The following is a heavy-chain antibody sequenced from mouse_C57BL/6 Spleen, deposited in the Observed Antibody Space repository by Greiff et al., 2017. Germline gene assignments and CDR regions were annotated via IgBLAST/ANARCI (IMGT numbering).Heavy chain of an antibody. CDR1: GFNIKDDY. D-gene: IGHD1-1*01. Sequence: VQLQQSGAELVRPGASVKLSCTASGFNIKDDYMHWVKQRPEQGLEWIGWIDPENGDTEYASKFQGKATITADTSSNTAYLQLSSLTSEDTAVYYCTRTGRGYWGQGTTLTVSS. CDR3: TRTGRGY. CDR2: IDPENGDT. J-gene: IGHJ2*01. V-gene: IGHV14-4*01.